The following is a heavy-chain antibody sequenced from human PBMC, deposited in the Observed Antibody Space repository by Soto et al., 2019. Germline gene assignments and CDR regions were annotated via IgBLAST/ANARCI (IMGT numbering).Heavy chain of an antibody. V-gene: IGHV1-46*03. J-gene: IGHJ4*02. Sequence: ASVKVSCKASGYTFTSYYMHWVRQAPGQGLEWMGLINPSGGSTTYAQKFQGRVTMTRDTSTSTVYMELSSLRSEDTAVYYCARFLTAAGHAYWGQGTLVTVSS. D-gene: IGHD6-13*01. CDR3: ARFLTAAGHAY. CDR2: INPSGGST. CDR1: GYTFTSYY.